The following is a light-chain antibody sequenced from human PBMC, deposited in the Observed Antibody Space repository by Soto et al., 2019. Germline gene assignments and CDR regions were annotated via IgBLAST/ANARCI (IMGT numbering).Light chain of an antibody. CDR1: QSISSY. V-gene: IGKV1-39*01. CDR2: AAS. Sequence: DIQMTQSPSSLSASVGDRVTITCRASQSISSYLNWYQQKPGKAPKLLIYAASSLQSGVPSRFSGSGSETDFTLTISSLQPEDFVTYYCQQSYSTPTFGQGTKLEIK. J-gene: IGKJ2*01. CDR3: QQSYSTPT.